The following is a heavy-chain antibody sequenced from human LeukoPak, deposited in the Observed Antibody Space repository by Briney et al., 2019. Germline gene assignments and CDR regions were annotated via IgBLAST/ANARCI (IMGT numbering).Heavy chain of an antibody. J-gene: IGHJ6*02. V-gene: IGHV3-23*01. D-gene: IGHD2-8*01. CDR3: AKANVSYYGMDV. CDR1: GFTFSGYA. CDR2: ITAGGDGT. Sequence: PGGSLRLSCAASGFTFSGYAMSWVRLAPGKGLEWVSAITAGGDGTYYADSVKGRFTISRDISKNTLYLQMNSLRAEDTAVYYCAKANVSYYGMDVWGQGTTVTVSS.